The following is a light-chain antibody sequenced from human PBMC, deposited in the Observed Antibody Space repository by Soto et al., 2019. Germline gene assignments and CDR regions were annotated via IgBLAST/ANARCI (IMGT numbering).Light chain of an antibody. J-gene: IGLJ1*01. CDR2: EGS. CDR1: SSDVGSYNL. V-gene: IGLV2-23*03. CDR3: CSYAGSSTFWV. Sequence: QSALTQPASVSGSPGQSITISCTGTSSDVGSYNLDSWYQQHPGKAPKLMIYEGSKRPSGVSNRFSGSKSGNTASLTISGLQAEDEADYYCCSYAGSSTFWVFGTGTKLTVL.